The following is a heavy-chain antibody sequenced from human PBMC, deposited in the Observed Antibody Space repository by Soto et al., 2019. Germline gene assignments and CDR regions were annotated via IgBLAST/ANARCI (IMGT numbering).Heavy chain of an antibody. V-gene: IGHV1-69*08. D-gene: IGHD2-2*01. Sequence: QVQLVQSGAEVKKPGSSVKVSCKASGGTFSSYTISWVRQAPGQGLEWMGRIIPILGIANYAQKFQGRVTITAAKSTSTAYMELSSLRSEDTAVYYCAREDIVVVPAARARWFDPWGQGTLVTVSS. CDR3: AREDIVVVPAARARWFDP. J-gene: IGHJ5*02. CDR2: IIPILGIA. CDR1: GGTFSSYT.